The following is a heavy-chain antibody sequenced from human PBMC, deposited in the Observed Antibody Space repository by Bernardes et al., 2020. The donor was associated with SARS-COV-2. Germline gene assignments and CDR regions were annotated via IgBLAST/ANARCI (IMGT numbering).Heavy chain of an antibody. CDR1: GFTFSSYA. J-gene: IGHJ6*02. D-gene: IGHD1-26*01. V-gene: IGHV3-23*01. CDR3: AKDFVGATSDYYYGMDV. Sequence: GGSLRLSRAASGFTFSSYAMSWVRQAPGKGLEWVSAISGSGGSTYYADSVKGRFTISRDNSKNTLYLQMNSLRAEDTAVYYCAKDFVGATSDYYYGMDVWGQGTTVTVSS. CDR2: ISGSGGST.